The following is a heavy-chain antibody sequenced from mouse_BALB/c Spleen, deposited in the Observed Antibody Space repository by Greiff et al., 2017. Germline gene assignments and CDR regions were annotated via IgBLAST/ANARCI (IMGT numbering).Heavy chain of an antibody. D-gene: IGHD1-1*01. J-gene: IGHJ4*01. CDR2: IDPANGNT. V-gene: IGHV14-3*02. CDR1: GFNIKDTY. CDR3: ASRTTVVEGAMDY. Sequence: EVKVVESGAELVKPGASVKLSCTASGFNIKDTYMHWVKQRPEQGLEWIGRIDPANGNTKYDPKFQGKATITADTSSNTAYLQLSSLTSEDTAVYYCASRTTVVEGAMDYWGQGTSVTVSS.